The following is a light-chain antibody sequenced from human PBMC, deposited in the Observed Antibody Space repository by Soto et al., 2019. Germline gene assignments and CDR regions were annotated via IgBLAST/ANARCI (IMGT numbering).Light chain of an antibody. CDR1: QSVSSN. CDR3: QQYNSWTPLT. Sequence: EIVMTQSPATLSVSPGERATLSCRASQSVSSNLAWYQQKPGQAPRLLIYGASTRATGIPARFSGSGSGTEFILTISSLQSEDLAVYYCQQYNSWTPLTFGGGTKVEI. V-gene: IGKV3-15*01. J-gene: IGKJ4*01. CDR2: GAS.